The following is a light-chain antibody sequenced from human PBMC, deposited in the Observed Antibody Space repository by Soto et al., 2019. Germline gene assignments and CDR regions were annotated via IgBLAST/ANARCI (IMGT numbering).Light chain of an antibody. CDR1: SSNIGAGYD. V-gene: IGLV1-40*01. CDR3: QSYDSSLGGHVV. CDR2: GNS. J-gene: IGLJ2*01. Sequence: QSVLTQPPSVSGAPGQRVTISCTGSSSNIGAGYDVHWYQQLPGTAPKLLIYGNSNRPSGVPDRFSGSKSGTSASLAITGLQAEDEADYCCQSYDSSLGGHVVFGGGTKVAVL.